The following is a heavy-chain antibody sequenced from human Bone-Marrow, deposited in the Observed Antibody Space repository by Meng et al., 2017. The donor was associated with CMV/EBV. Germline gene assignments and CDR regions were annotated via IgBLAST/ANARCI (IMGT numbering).Heavy chain of an antibody. CDR1: GVSISSNSYY. D-gene: IGHD5-24*01. V-gene: IGHV4-39*07. CDR2: IYYSGST. J-gene: IGHJ4*02. CDR3: ARDHMEGYNQMYYFDY. Sequence: SETLSLTCTVSGVSISSNSYYWGWIRQPPGKGLEWIGSIYYSGSTYYNPSLKSRVTISVDTSKKQFSLKLRSVTAADTAVYYCARDHMEGYNQMYYFDYWGQGTLVTVSS.